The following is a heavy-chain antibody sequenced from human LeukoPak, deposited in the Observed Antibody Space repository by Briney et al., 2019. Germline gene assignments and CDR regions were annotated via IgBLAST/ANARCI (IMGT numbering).Heavy chain of an antibody. J-gene: IGHJ4*02. CDR2: INHSGST. V-gene: IGHV4-34*01. CDR3: ARVLDCSSTSCYAEGDY. Sequence: SETLSLTCAAYGGSFSGYYWSWIRQPPGKGLEWIGEINHSGSTNYNPSLKSRVTISVDTSKNQFSLKPSSVTAADTAVYYCARVLDCSSTSCYAEGDYWGQGTLVTVSS. CDR1: GGSFSGYY. D-gene: IGHD2-2*01.